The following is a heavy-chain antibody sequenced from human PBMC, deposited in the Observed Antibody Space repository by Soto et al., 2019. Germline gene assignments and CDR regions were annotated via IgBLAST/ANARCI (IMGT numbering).Heavy chain of an antibody. CDR2: IIPIFGTA. CDR1: GGTFSSYA. Sequence: QVQLVQSGAEVKKPGSSVKVSCKASGGTFSSYAISWVRQAPGQGLEWMGGIIPIFGTANYAQKCQARFTITADESTSTAYMGLSSLRSEDKAVYYWAREFLSDNGCLDAFDIWGQGTMVTVSS. V-gene: IGHV1-69*01. J-gene: IGHJ3*02. CDR3: AREFLSDNGCLDAFDI. D-gene: IGHD3-3*01.